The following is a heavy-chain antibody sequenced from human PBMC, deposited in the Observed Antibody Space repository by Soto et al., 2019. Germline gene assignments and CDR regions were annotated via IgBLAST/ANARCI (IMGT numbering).Heavy chain of an antibody. Sequence: SETLSLTCTVSGGSISSYYWSWIRQPPGKGLEWIGYIYYSGSTNYNPSLKSRVTISVDTSKNQFSLKLSSVTAADTAVYYCASGLRSSGWYDYWGPGTLVTVSS. CDR2: IYYSGST. J-gene: IGHJ4*02. V-gene: IGHV4-59*08. CDR3: ASGLRSSGWYDY. CDR1: GGSISSYY. D-gene: IGHD6-19*01.